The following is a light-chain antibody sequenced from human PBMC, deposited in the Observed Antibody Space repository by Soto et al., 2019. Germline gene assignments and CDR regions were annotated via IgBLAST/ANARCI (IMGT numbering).Light chain of an antibody. Sequence: QSALTQPRSVSGSPGQSVTISCTGTSGDVGAYNYVSWYQHHPGKAPRLMIYASSNRPSGVSHRFSGSRSGNTASLTISGLQAEDEADYYCSSYTSGSTLYVFGTGTKLTVL. CDR2: ASS. J-gene: IGLJ1*01. CDR3: SSYTSGSTLYV. CDR1: SGDVGAYNY. V-gene: IGLV2-14*01.